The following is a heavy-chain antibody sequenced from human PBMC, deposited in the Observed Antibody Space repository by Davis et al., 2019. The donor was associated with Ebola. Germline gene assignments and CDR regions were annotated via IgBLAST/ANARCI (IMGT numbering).Heavy chain of an antibody. CDR2: ISSSSSAI. J-gene: IGHJ5*02. CDR1: GVGFSSYS. D-gene: IGHD2-2*01. Sequence: GESLKISCAASGVGFSSYSMNWVRQTPGKGLEWLSYISSSSSAIYYADSVKGRFTISRDNAKNSLYLQMNSLRAEDTALYYCAKDYCSSTSCYGGYNWFDPWGQGTLVTVSS. V-gene: IGHV3-48*04. CDR3: AKDYCSSTSCYGGYNWFDP.